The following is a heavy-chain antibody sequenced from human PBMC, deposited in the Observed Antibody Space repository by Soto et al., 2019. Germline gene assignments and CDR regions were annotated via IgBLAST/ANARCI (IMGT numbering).Heavy chain of an antibody. CDR1: GGTFSSYT. J-gene: IGHJ4*02. Sequence: QVQLVQSGAEVKKPGSSVKVSCKASGGTFSSYTISWVRQAPGQGLEWMGRIIPILGIANYAQKVQGRVTITADKSTSTAYMELSSLRSEDTAVYYCARERGGGYQLRDDYWGQGTLVTVSS. V-gene: IGHV1-69*08. CDR3: ARERGGGYQLRDDY. D-gene: IGHD2-2*01. CDR2: IIPILGIA.